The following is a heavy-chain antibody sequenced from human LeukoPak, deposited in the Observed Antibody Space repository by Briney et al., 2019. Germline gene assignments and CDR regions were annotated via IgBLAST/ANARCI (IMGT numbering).Heavy chain of an antibody. V-gene: IGHV1-69*06. Sequence: GASVKVSRKASGGTFSSYAISWVRQAPGQGLEWMGGIIPIFGTANYAQKFQGRVTITADKSTSTDYMELSSLRSEDTAVYYCASPRYSYGLYDYWGQGTLVTVSS. CDR1: GGTFSSYA. D-gene: IGHD5-18*01. J-gene: IGHJ4*02. CDR3: ASPRYSYGLYDY. CDR2: IIPIFGTA.